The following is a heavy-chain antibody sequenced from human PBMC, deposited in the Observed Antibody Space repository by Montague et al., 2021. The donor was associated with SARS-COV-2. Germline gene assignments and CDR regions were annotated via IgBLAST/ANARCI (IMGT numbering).Heavy chain of an antibody. CDR1: GGSISGYY. J-gene: IGHJ2*01. CDR3: ARESRIELWQTNWYFGL. V-gene: IGHV4-59*01. Sequence: SETLSLTCSVPGGSISGYYWSWIRQPPGKGLEWIGYIYHSGNTKYNPSLKSRVSISVDTSKNQFSLRLSSVTAADTAVYYCARESRIELWQTNWYFGLWGRGTLVTVSS. D-gene: IGHD3-16*01. CDR2: IYHSGNT.